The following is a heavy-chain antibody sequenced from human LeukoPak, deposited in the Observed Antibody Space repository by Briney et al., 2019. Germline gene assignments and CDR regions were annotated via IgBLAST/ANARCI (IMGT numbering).Heavy chain of an antibody. CDR1: GYTFTSYG. D-gene: IGHD1-26*01. CDR3: ARALASGSYYYYMDV. J-gene: IGHJ6*03. V-gene: IGHV1-18*01. CDR2: ISAYNGNT. Sequence: GASVKVSCKASGYTFTSYGISWVRQAPGQGLEWMGWISAYNGNTNYAQKLQGRVTMTTDTSTSTAYMELRSLRSDDTAVYYCARALASGSYYYYMDVWGKGTTVTVSS.